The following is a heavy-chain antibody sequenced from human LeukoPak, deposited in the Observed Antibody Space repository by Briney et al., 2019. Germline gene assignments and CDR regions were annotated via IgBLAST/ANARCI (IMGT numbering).Heavy chain of an antibody. CDR1: GGSISSYY. D-gene: IGHD4-17*01. V-gene: IGHV4-59*08. CDR2: IYYSGST. CDR3: ARQKADRYGDYEYYFDY. J-gene: IGHJ4*02. Sequence: PSETLSLTCTVSGGSISSYYWSWIRQPPGKGLEWIGYIYYSGSTNYNPSLKSRVTISVDTSKNQFSLKLSSVTAADTAVYYCARQKADRYGDYEYYFDYWGQGTLVTVSS.